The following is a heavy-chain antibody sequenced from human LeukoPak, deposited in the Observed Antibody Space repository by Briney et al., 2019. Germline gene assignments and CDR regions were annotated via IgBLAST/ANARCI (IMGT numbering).Heavy chain of an antibody. D-gene: IGHD1-1*01. Sequence: PGRSLRLSCVASGFTFSSYGMHWVRQAPGKGLEWVAVISQDGRHKLYADSVKGRFTISRDDSDNVLYLQMDSLRVEDTAIYYCAAKIATGYWGQGILVTVSS. CDR1: GFTFSSYG. J-gene: IGHJ4*02. CDR2: ISQDGRHK. CDR3: AAKIATGY. V-gene: IGHV3-30*03.